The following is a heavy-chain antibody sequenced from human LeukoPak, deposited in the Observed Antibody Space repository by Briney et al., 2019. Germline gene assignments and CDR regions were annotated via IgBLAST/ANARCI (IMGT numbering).Heavy chain of an antibody. Sequence: ASVKVSCKASGYTFTSYYMHWVRQAPGQGLEWMGIINPSGGSTSYAQKFQGRVTMTRDTSTSTVYMEPSSLRSEDTAVYYCARADVAALYYYYMDVWGKGTTVTVSS. J-gene: IGHJ6*03. CDR1: GYTFTSYY. D-gene: IGHD6-19*01. CDR2: INPSGGST. CDR3: ARADVAALYYYYMDV. V-gene: IGHV1-46*01.